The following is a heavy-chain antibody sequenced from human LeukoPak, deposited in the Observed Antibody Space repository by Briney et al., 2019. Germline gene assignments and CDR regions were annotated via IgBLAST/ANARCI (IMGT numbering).Heavy chain of an antibody. CDR1: GGSISSYY. CDR2: IYTSGST. V-gene: IGHV4-4*07. Sequence: SETLSLTCTASGGSISSYYWSWIRQPAGKGLEWIGRIYTSGSTNYNPSLKSRVTMSVDTSKNQFSLKLSSVTAADTAVYYCARDGDYYDSSGQLKALNWFDPWGQGTLVTVSS. J-gene: IGHJ5*02. CDR3: ARDGDYYDSSGQLKALNWFDP. D-gene: IGHD3-22*01.